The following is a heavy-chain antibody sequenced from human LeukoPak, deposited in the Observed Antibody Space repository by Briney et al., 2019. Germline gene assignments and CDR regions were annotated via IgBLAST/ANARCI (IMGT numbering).Heavy chain of an antibody. Sequence: GGSLRLSCAASGFSVSSYAMSWVRQAPGKGLEWVANIKKDGSEEYYVDSVKGRFTISRDNAKNSLYLQMNSLRVEDTAVYYCARFYDTGWFGHFDYWGQGTLVPVSS. V-gene: IGHV3-7*01. CDR3: ARFYDTGWFGHFDY. J-gene: IGHJ4*02. CDR2: IKKDGSEE. CDR1: GFSVSSYA. D-gene: IGHD3-10*01.